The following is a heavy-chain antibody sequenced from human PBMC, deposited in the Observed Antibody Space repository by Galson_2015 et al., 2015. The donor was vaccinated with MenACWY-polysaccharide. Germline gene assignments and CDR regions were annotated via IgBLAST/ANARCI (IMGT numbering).Heavy chain of an antibody. CDR1: GDSVSNNHVA. Sequence: CAISGDSVSNNHVAWNWIRQSPSRGLEWLGMTYRGSNQYAASMRGRIAINSNTSTNQFSLQLSSVTPEDTVLYYCARGAYSSFDIGGQGTIVIVSS. CDR2: TYRGSN. J-gene: IGHJ3*02. V-gene: IGHV6-1*01. D-gene: IGHD2-15*01. CDR3: ARGAYSSFDI.